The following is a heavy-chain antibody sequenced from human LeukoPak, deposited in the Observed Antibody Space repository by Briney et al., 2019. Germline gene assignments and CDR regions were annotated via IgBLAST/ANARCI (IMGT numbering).Heavy chain of an antibody. V-gene: IGHV1-69*04. D-gene: IGHD3-22*01. CDR1: GGTFSSYA. CDR3: ARNYYDSSGYLGGDY. CDR2: IIPILGIA. J-gene: IGHJ4*02. Sequence: SVKVSCQASGGTFSSYAISWVRQAPGQGLEWMGRIIPILGIANYAQKFQGRVTITADKSTSTAYMELSSLRSEDTAVYYCARNYYDSSGYLGGDYWGQGTLVTVSS.